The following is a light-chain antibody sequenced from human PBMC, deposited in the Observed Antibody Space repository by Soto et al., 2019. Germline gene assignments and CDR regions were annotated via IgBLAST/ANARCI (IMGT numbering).Light chain of an antibody. CDR2: GVN. Sequence: QSVLTQPRSVSGSPGQSVTISCTGTSSDVGGYTYVSWYQQHPGKAPKLIIYGVNKRPSGVPDRFSGSKSGNAVSLTISGLQAEDEADYYCCSYAGTPYVFGSGTKVTVL. J-gene: IGLJ1*01. V-gene: IGLV2-11*01. CDR3: CSYAGTPYV. CDR1: SSDVGGYTY.